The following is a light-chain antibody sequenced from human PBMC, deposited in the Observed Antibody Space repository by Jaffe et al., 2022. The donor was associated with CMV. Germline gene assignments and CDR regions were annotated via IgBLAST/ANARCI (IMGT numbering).Light chain of an antibody. Sequence: DIVLTQSPDTLSLYPGERATLSCWASQSVSSSYLAWYQQKPGQAPRLLIYGASSRATGIPDRFSGSGSGTDFTLTISRLEPEDFAVYYCLQSGTSLTWTFGQGTKVEIK. CDR3: LQSGTSLTWT. CDR1: QSVSSSY. V-gene: IGKV3-20*01. CDR2: GAS. J-gene: IGKJ1*01.